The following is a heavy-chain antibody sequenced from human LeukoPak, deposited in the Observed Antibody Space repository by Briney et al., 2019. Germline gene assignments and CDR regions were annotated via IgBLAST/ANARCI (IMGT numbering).Heavy chain of an antibody. D-gene: IGHD6-13*01. Sequence: GSLRLSCAASGFPFSSYSMTWVRLAPGKGLEWVANIKPDGTTKFYVDSVKGRFTISRDNALNSLYLQMNSLRAEDTAIYYCARSIPYGTTWYGRSDYWGQGTLVTVSS. CDR3: ARSIPYGTTWYGRSDY. J-gene: IGHJ4*02. CDR1: GFPFSSYS. CDR2: IKPDGTTK. V-gene: IGHV3-7*03.